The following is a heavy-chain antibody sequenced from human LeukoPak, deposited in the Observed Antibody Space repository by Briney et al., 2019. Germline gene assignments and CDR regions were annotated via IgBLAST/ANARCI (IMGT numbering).Heavy chain of an antibody. CDR2: IKSKTVGGTI. V-gene: IGHV3-15*01. CDR1: GLTFSNAW. D-gene: IGHD4-23*01. J-gene: IGHJ4*02. CDR3: TTGPGNSGY. Sequence: GESLKISCAVSGLTFSNAWMSWVRQAPGKGLEWVGRIKSKTVGGTIEYAAPVKGRFTISRDDSKNTMYLQMNSLKTEDTAVYYCTTGPGNSGYWGQGTLVTVSS.